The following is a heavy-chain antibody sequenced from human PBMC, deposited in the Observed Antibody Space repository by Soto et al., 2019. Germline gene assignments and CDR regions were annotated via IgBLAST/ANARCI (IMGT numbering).Heavy chain of an antibody. Sequence: SETLSLTCTVSGASMTNYYGSWIRQPPGKGLELIGYVFYPGSTNYSPSLQSRVTITVYTSNNQFTLKLTAVTTADTAIYYCARSGHAFGGVVWGRGILVTVSS. D-gene: IGHD3-16*01. CDR3: ARSGHAFGGVV. V-gene: IGHV4-59*01. J-gene: IGHJ4*02. CDR1: GASMTNYY. CDR2: VFYPGST.